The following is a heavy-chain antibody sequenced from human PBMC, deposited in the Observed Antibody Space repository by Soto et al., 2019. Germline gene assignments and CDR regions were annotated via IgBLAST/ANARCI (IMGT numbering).Heavy chain of an antibody. CDR2: ISYNGGGT. CDR3: ARDRGLGIDY. V-gene: IGHV3-23*01. Sequence: GGSLRLSCAASGFTFSKYAMTWARQAPGKGLEWVSAISYNGGGTYYVDSVKGRFTVSRDNSKNTLYLQMHSLRAEDTAVYYCARDRGLGIDYWGQGTLVTVSS. D-gene: IGHD3-10*01. J-gene: IGHJ4*02. CDR1: GFTFSKYA.